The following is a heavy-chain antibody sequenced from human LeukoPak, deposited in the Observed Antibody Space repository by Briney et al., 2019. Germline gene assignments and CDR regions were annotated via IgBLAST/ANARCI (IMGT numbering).Heavy chain of an antibody. V-gene: IGHV4-59*01. Sequence: SETLSLTCTVSGGSLNGYIWTWVRQPPGKGLECIGYISDSGSTNYNPSFKSRVTLSVDSSNTEFSLRLNPVTAADTAVYYCARVFRGAVTSNWFAPWGQGTPVTVSS. D-gene: IGHD4-17*01. CDR2: ISDSGST. CDR3: ARVFRGAVTSNWFAP. J-gene: IGHJ5*02. CDR1: GGSLNGYI.